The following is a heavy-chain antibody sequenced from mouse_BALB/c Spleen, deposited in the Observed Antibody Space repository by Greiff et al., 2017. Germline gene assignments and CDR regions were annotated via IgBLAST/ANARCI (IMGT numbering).Heavy chain of an antibody. D-gene: IGHD4-1*01. V-gene: IGHV5-4*02. CDR1: GFTFSDYY. CDR2: ISDGGSYT. Sequence: EVKLVESGGGLVKPGGSLKLSCAASGFTFSDYYMYWVRQTPEKRLEWVATISDGGSYTYYPDSVKGRFTISRDNAKNNLYLQMSSLKSEDTAMYYCARARLGRGFAYWGQGTLVTVSA. J-gene: IGHJ3*01. CDR3: ARARLGRGFAY.